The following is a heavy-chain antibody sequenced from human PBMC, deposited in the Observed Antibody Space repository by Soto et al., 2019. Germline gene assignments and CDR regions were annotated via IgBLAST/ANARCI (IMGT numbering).Heavy chain of an antibody. D-gene: IGHD3-3*01. Sequence: EVQVLQSGGGLGQPGGSLRLSCAAGGFTFRDYAMSWVRQAPGKGLEWVSTLSGSLNSAFYADSVKGRFTISRDSSDNILYRQMNILRDEDTAVYYCARDAGFPDFGVIKHVFGIWGQGTLVTVSS. CDR3: ARDAGFPDFGVIKHVFGI. J-gene: IGHJ3*02. CDR1: GFTFRDYA. CDR2: LSGSLNSA. V-gene: IGHV3-23*01.